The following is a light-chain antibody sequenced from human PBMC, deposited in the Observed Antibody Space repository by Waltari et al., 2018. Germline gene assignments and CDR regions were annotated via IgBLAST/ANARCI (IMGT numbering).Light chain of an antibody. CDR1: SGHSSNI. CDR2: VNSDGNH. Sequence: QLVLTQSPSASASLGASVKLTCTLSSGHSSNIIAWHQQKPEKGPRYLMKVNSDGNHSKGDEIPDRFSGSSSGAERYLTISSLQSEDEADYYCQTGGHGTWVFGGGTKLTVL. J-gene: IGLJ3*02. CDR3: QTGGHGTWV. V-gene: IGLV4-69*01.